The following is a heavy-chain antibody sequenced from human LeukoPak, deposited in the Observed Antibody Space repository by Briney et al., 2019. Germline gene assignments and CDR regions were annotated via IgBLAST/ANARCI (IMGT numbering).Heavy chain of an antibody. CDR1: GFTFNNYW. D-gene: IGHD3/OR15-3a*01. J-gene: IGHJ4*02. Sequence: PGGSLRLSCAASGFTFNNYWMTWIRQTPGKGLEWVANINQVGTAKYYADSVQGRFTISRDNTQSSVILQMGSLRIEDTAIYFCARERFRDWSTHPEHWGRGALVTVS. V-gene: IGHV3-7*03. CDR3: ARERFRDWSTHPEH. CDR2: INQVGTAK.